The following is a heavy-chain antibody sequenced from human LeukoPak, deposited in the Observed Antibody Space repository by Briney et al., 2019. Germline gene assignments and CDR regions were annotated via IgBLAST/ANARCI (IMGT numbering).Heavy chain of an antibody. D-gene: IGHD6-13*01. CDR1: GFTFRDAW. CDR3: ARAGAAAGNWFDP. CDR2: IRSKTDGGTT. Sequence: GGSLRLSCAASGFTFRDAWMTWVRQAPGKGLEWVGRIRSKTDGGTTDYAVSVQGRFTISRDDSKNTLYLQMSSLKTEDTAVYYCARAGAAAGNWFDPWGQGTLVTVSS. V-gene: IGHV3-15*01. J-gene: IGHJ5*02.